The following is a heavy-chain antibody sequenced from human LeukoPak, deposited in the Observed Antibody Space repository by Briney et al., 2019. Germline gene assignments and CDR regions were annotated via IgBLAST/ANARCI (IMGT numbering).Heavy chain of an antibody. V-gene: IGHV3-74*01. D-gene: IGHD3-3*01. Sequence: GGSLRLSCAASGFTFSSYWMHWVRQAPGKGLVWVSRINTDGSSTSYADSVKGRFTISRDNAKNTLYLQMNSLRAEDTAVYYCARGYDFWSGYPPGDYYYMDVWGKGTTVTVSS. J-gene: IGHJ6*03. CDR2: INTDGSST. CDR1: GFTFSSYW. CDR3: ARGYDFWSGYPPGDYYYMDV.